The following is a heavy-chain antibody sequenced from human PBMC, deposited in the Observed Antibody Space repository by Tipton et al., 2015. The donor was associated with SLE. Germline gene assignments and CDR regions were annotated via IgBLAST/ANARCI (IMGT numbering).Heavy chain of an antibody. J-gene: IGHJ4*02. CDR1: GGSFSSSNYY. Sequence: TLSLTCTVSGGSFSSSNYYWGWIRQPPGKGLEWIGGIDYSETAYYNPSLTARVTISMDTSKNQFSLNLTSLAATDTAIYYCARRRQIANFDFRGQGVLITV. CDR3: ARRRQIANFDF. V-gene: IGHV4-39*07. CDR2: IDYSETA.